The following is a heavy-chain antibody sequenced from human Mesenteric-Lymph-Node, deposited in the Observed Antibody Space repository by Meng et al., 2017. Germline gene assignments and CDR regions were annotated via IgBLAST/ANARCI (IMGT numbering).Heavy chain of an antibody. Sequence: QVQLQVSAPGRVNPSQALLLTSTVAGGFSSSSNYYCSWIRQPPGKGLEWSGHIYNSGSTYYNPSLKSRITISVDTSKNQFSLKLSSVTAADTAVYYCARGQKGYFDLWGRGTLVTVSS. CDR1: GGFSSSSNYY. V-gene: IGHV4-30-4*01. CDR3: ARGQKGYFDL. CDR2: IYNSGST. J-gene: IGHJ2*01.